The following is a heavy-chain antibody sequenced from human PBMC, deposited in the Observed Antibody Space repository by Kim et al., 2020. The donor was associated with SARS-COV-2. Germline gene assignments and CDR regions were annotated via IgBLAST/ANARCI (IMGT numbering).Heavy chain of an antibody. CDR2: INHSGRT. D-gene: IGHD3-10*01. CDR1: GGSFSGYY. J-gene: IGHJ4*02. Sequence: SETLSLTCAVYGGSFSGYYWSWIRQPPGKGLEWIGEINHSGRTNYNPSLKSRVTISVDTSKNQFSLKLTSVTAAEKAVYFCARRLSNTSGWGSHYCDLWGQGILVTVSS. V-gene: IGHV4-34*01. CDR3: ARRLSNTSGWGSHYCDL.